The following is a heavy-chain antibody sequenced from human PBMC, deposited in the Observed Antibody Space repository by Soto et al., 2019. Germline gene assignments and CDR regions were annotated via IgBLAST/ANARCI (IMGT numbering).Heavy chain of an antibody. CDR3: ARWRVLVPAAILGMDV. J-gene: IGHJ6*02. V-gene: IGHV3-30-3*01. Sequence: PGGSLRLSCAASGFTFSSYAMHWVRQAPGKGLERVAVISYDGSNKYYADSVKGRFTISRDNSKNTLYLQMNSLRAEDTAVYYCARWRVLVPAAILGMDVWGQGTTVTVSS. CDR1: GFTFSSYA. D-gene: IGHD2-2*01. CDR2: ISYDGSNK.